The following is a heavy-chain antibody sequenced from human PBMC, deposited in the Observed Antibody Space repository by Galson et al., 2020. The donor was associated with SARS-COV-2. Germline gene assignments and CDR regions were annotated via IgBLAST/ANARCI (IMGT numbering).Heavy chain of an antibody. D-gene: IGHD5-18*01. CDR2: ISSSGSTI. J-gene: IGHJ6*03. CDR1: GFTFSDYY. CDR3: ARPIRGYSYGYSVHYYYYMDV. V-gene: IGHV3-11*01. Sequence: NSGGSLRLSCAASGFTFSDYYMSWIRQAPGKGLEWVSYISSSGSTIYYADSVKGRFTISRDNAKNSLYLQMNSLRAEDTAVYYCARPIRGYSYGYSVHYYYYMDVWGKGTTVTVSS.